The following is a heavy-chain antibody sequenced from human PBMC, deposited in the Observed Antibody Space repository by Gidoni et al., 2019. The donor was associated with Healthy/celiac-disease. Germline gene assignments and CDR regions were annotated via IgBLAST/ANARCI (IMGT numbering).Heavy chain of an antibody. CDR2: ISAYNGNT. V-gene: IGHV1-18*01. Sequence: QVQLVQAGAEVKKRGASVKVYYKAYGYTFTSYGISWVRQAPGQGLEWMGWISAYNGNTNYSQKLQGRVTMTTDTSTSTAYMELRSLRSDDTAVYYCAREGTGEPPDYWGQGTLVTVSS. CDR1: GYTFTSYG. CDR3: AREGTGEPPDY. D-gene: IGHD3-16*01. J-gene: IGHJ4*02.